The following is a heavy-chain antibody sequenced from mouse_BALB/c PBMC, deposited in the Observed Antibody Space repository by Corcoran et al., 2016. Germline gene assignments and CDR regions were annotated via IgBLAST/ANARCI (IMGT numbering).Heavy chain of an antibody. Sequence: QVQLQQSGAELMKPGASVKISCKATGYIFSNNWIEWVKQRPGHGLEWIGEILPGSGSTNYNEKFKGKATFTAETSSNTAYMQLSSLTSEDSAVYYCARWLTWLVYWGQGTLVTVSA. CDR3: ARWLTWLVY. CDR1: GYIFSNNW. V-gene: IGHV1-9*01. D-gene: IGHD2-2*01. J-gene: IGHJ3*01. CDR2: ILPGSGST.